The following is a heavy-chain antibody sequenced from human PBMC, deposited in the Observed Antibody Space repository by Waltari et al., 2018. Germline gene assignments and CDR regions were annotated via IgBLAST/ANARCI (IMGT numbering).Heavy chain of an antibody. CDR3: ARRVRIAAAGYYFDY. D-gene: IGHD6-13*01. V-gene: IGHV4-34*01. CDR2: INQRGST. Sequence: QVQLQQWGAGLLKPSETLSLTCAVYGGSFSGYYWSWIRQPPGKGLEWIGEINQRGSTNYNPSLKSRVTISVDTSKNQFSLKLSSVTAADTAVYYCARRVRIAAAGYYFDYWGQGTLVTVSS. CDR1: GGSFSGYY. J-gene: IGHJ4*02.